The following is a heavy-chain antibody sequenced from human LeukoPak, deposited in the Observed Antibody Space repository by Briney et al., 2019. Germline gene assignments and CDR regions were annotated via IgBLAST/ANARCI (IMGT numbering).Heavy chain of an antibody. CDR3: ARDRAYRGYYDSSGYYPFDY. CDR2: INPSGGST. J-gene: IGHJ4*02. Sequence: GASVKVSCKASGYTFTSYYMHWVRQAPGQGLEWMGIINPSGGSTSYAQKFQGRVTMTRDMSTSTVYMELSSLRSEDTAVYYCARDRAYRGYYDSSGYYPFDYWGQGTLVTVSS. V-gene: IGHV1-46*01. D-gene: IGHD3-22*01. CDR1: GYTFTSYY.